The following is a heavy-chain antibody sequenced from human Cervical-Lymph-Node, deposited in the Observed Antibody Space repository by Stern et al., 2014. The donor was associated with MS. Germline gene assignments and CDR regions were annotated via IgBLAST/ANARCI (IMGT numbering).Heavy chain of an antibody. CDR2: IRNNADGGTA. CDR3: STDGVVRGVIA. Sequence: VQLVESGGGLVKPGGSLRLSCSASGFTFRNVWMNWVRQAPGKGLGWVGHIRNNADGGTADYAAPVKGRFTISRDDSKATLHLQMDSLKTEDTAVYYCSTDGVVRGVIAWGQGTLVTVSS. D-gene: IGHD3-10*01. J-gene: IGHJ5*02. CDR1: GFTFRNVW. V-gene: IGHV3-15*01.